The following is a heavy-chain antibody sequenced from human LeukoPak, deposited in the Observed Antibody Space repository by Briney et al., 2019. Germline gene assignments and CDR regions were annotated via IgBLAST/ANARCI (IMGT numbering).Heavy chain of an antibody. CDR3: ARVGLYDSSGLDAFDI. V-gene: IGHV3-11*01. CDR1: GFTFSDYY. D-gene: IGHD3-22*01. CDR2: ISSSGSTI. J-gene: IGHJ3*02. Sequence: KSGGSLRLSCAASGFTFSDYYMSWIRQAPGKGLEWVSYISSSGSTIYYADSVKGRFTISSDNAKNSLYLQMNSLRAEDTAVYYCARVGLYDSSGLDAFDIWGQGTTVTVSS.